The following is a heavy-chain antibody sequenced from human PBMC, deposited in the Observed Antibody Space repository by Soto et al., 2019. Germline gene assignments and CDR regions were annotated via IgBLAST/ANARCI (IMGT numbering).Heavy chain of an antibody. CDR3: VGYTASHNWFHP. V-gene: IGHV4-38-2*02. CDR2: VYPSGNT. D-gene: IGHD5-12*01. Sequence: KPSETLSLTCTVSGDSVTNSFYWGWIRQSAGQGLEWLGPVYPSGNTYYNPSVRGRVSLSIDPSKNQSSLSLTSVTAADTARYFCVGYTASHNWFHPWGQGTLVTVSS. CDR1: GDSVTNSFY. J-gene: IGHJ5*02.